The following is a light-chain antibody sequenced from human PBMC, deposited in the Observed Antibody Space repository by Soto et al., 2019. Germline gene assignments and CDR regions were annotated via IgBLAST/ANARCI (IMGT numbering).Light chain of an antibody. V-gene: IGLV2-11*01. Sequence: QSVLTQPRSVSGSPGQSVTISCTGTRNDVGGYNYVSWYQQHPGKAPKLMIYDVTKRPSGVPDRFSGSKSGSTASLTISGLQAEDEADYYCCSYAGSYIFVFGTGTQLTVL. CDR1: RNDVGGYNY. CDR2: DVT. CDR3: CSYAGSYIFV. J-gene: IGLJ1*01.